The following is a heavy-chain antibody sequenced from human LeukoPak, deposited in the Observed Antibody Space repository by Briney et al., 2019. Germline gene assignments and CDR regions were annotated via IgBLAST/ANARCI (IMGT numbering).Heavy chain of an antibody. Sequence: GGSLRLSCAASGFTFSNYWMHRVRQTPGKGLVWVSCINNDESSTNYADSVKGRFTVSRDNTKNTLYLQMNSLRAEDTAVYYCARDMIRGVFDAFDIWGRGTMVTVSS. D-gene: IGHD3-10*01. CDR3: ARDMIRGVFDAFDI. CDR2: INNDESST. CDR1: GFTFSNYW. J-gene: IGHJ3*02. V-gene: IGHV3-74*01.